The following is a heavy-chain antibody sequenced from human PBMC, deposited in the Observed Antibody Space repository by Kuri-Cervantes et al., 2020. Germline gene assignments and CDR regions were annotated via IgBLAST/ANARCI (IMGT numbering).Heavy chain of an antibody. Sequence: SVKVSCKASGGTFSSYAINWARQAPGQGLEWMGGIIPIFGTTNYAQKFQGRVTITTDESTSTAYMELRSLRSDDTAVYYCAANVYSGTYYGDFYYYMDVWGEGTTVTVSS. CDR2: IIPIFGTT. CDR3: AANVYSGTYYGDFYYYMDV. V-gene: IGHV1-69*05. J-gene: IGHJ6*03. D-gene: IGHD1-26*01. CDR1: GGTFSSYA.